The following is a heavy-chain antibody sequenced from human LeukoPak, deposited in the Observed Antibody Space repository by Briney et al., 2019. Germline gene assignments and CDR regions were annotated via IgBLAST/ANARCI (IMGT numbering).Heavy chain of an antibody. CDR3: ARGTTDDY. J-gene: IGHJ4*02. V-gene: IGHV1-46*01. Sequence: ASVKVSCKASGYTFTSYYIDWVRQAPGQGLEWMGVINPSGGSTRFAQKFQGRVTMTGDPSTRTVYMELSSLTSDDTAVYYCARGTTDDYWGQGTPVTVSS. D-gene: IGHD1-1*01. CDR1: GYTFTSYY. CDR2: INPSGGST.